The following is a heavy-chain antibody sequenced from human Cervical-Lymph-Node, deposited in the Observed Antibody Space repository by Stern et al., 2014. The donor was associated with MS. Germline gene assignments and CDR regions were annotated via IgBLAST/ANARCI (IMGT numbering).Heavy chain of an antibody. CDR1: GFTFSSFT. CDR2: ISSTSAYI. D-gene: IGHD4-23*01. J-gene: IGHJ6*02. V-gene: IGHV3-21*02. Sequence: EVQLVESGGRLVKPGESLRLSCAVSGFTFSSFTMHWVRQAPGKGLEWVSSISSTSAYIHYADSMKGRYTISRDNAKNTLYLQMNGLRADDTAMYYCSRGANSGRGEMDVWGQGTTVTVSS. CDR3: SRGANSGRGEMDV.